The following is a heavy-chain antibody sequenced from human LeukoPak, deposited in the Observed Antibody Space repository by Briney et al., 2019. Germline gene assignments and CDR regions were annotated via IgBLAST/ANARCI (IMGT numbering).Heavy chain of an antibody. CDR1: GYTFTSYD. Sequence: ASVKVSCKASGYTFTSYDINWVRQAPGQGLEWIGWMNPNSGNTGYAQKFQGRVTITRNTSISTAYMELSSLRSEDTAVYYCARGEADIDYYYYMDVWGKGTTVTVSS. D-gene: IGHD2-15*01. V-gene: IGHV1-8*03. CDR2: MNPNSGNT. J-gene: IGHJ6*03. CDR3: ARGEADIDYYYYMDV.